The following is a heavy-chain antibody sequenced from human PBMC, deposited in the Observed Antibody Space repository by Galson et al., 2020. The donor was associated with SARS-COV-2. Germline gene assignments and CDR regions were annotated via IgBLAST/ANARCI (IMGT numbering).Heavy chain of an antibody. CDR2: VFYNGNT. D-gene: IGHD3-3*02. J-gene: IGHJ4*02. CDR1: VGSISPYY. Sequence: ETSETLSLTCTVSVGSISPYYWSWIRQPPGKGLEWIAYVFYNGNTDYNPSLKSRVTISVDRSRNQFSLKLNSVTAADTAVYYCARGISKTTFESWCQGTLVTVSS. V-gene: IGHV4-59*08. CDR3: ARGISKTTFES.